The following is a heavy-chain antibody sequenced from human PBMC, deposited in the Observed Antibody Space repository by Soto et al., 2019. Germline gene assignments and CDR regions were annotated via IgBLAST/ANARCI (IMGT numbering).Heavy chain of an antibody. V-gene: IGHV3-15*01. Sequence: EVQLAESGGGLVKPGGSLRLSCAASGVSFSNVWMSWVRQAPGKGLEWVGHIKSKVDGGTTDYAAPVKDRVAISRDDSKNMLYLEMNSLRIEDTAVYYCATDRRAGGFCSDTSCYYGTWGQGTRVTVSA. CDR1: GVSFSNVW. CDR2: IKSKVDGGTT. J-gene: IGHJ5*02. CDR3: ATDRRAGGFCSDTSCYYGT. D-gene: IGHD2-2*01.